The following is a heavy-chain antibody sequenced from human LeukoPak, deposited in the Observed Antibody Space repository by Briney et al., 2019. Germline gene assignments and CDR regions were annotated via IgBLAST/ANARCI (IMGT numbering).Heavy chain of an antibody. Sequence: PSQTLSLTCTVSGGSISRGDYYWSWIRQPPGKGLEWIGYIYYSGCTYYNPSLKSRVTISVDTSKNQFSLKLSSVTAADTAVYYCARVGIAVAGTIVWFDPWGQGTLVTVSS. D-gene: IGHD6-19*01. CDR1: GGSISRGDYY. CDR2: IYYSGCT. CDR3: ARVGIAVAGTIVWFDP. J-gene: IGHJ5*02. V-gene: IGHV4-30-4*01.